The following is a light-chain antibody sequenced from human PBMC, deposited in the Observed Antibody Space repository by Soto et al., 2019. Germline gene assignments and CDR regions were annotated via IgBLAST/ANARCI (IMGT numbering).Light chain of an antibody. Sequence: EIVMTHSPSTLAGPPGERATLSFRASQSVRSKLAWYQQKPGQAPRLLIYGASNRATGIPDRFSGSGSGTDFTLTISRLEPEDFAVYYCQQYGSSGTFGQGTKVDIK. CDR3: QQYGSSGT. V-gene: IGKV3-20*01. J-gene: IGKJ1*01. CDR1: QSVRSK. CDR2: GAS.